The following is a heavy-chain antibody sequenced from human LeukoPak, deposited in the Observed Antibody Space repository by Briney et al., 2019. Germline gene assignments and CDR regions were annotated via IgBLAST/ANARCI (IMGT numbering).Heavy chain of an antibody. V-gene: IGHV4-34*01. J-gene: IGHJ4*02. Sequence: SETLSLTCAVYGGSFSGYYWSWIRQPPGKGLEWIGEINHSGSTNYNPSLKSRVTISVDTSKNQFSLKLSSVTAADTAVYYCARGRQWLVRYFDCWGQGTLVTVSS. CDR3: ARGRQWLVRYFDC. CDR2: INHSGST. D-gene: IGHD6-19*01. CDR1: GGSFSGYY.